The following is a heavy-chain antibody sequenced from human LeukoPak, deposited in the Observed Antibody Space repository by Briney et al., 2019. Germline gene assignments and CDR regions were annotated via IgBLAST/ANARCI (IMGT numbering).Heavy chain of an antibody. D-gene: IGHD6-13*01. CDR1: GFTFDDYA. CDR3: AKGIAAAGMANAFDI. Sequence: GGSLRLSGAASGFTFDDYAMPWVRQAPGKGLEWASVISWNSGSIGYADSVKGRFTISRDNAKNSLYLQMNSLRAEDTALYYCAKGIAAAGMANAFDIWGQGTMVTVSS. V-gene: IGHV3-9*01. CDR2: ISWNSGSI. J-gene: IGHJ3*02.